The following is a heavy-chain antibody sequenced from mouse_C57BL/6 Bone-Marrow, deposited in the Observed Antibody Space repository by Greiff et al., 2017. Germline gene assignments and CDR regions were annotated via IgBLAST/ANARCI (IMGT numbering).Heavy chain of an antibody. CDR2: IWSGGST. CDR1: GFSLTSYG. CDR3: ARGDSSGSWFAY. Sequence: VQLQQSGPGLVQPSQSLSITCTVSGFSLTSYGVHWVRQSPGKGLEWLGVIWSGGSTDYNAAFISILSISKDNSKSQVFFKMNSLQADDTAIYYCARGDSSGSWFAYWGQGTLVTVSA. J-gene: IGHJ3*01. D-gene: IGHD3-2*02. V-gene: IGHV2-2*01.